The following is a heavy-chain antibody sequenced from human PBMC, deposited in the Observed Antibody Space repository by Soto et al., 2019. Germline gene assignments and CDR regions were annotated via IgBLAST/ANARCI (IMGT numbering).Heavy chain of an antibody. CDR3: ATGRESETSSIPEFDL. V-gene: IGHV3-30*03. CDR2: ITYDGSYM. CDR1: GFTLSSYG. D-gene: IGHD6-6*01. J-gene: IGHJ2*01. Sequence: QVDLVESGGGVVQPWRSLRLSCAASGFTLSSYGIHWVRQAPGKGLEWVAVITYDGSYMAYADSVKGRFSISRDNSKNTVHLQMSSLRTDDTALYYCATGRESETSSIPEFDLWGRGTLVTVSS.